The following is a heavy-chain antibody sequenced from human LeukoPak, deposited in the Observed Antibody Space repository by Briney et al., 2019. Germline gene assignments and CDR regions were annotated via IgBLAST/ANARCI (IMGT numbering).Heavy chain of an antibody. D-gene: IGHD6-19*01. Sequence: GGSLRLSGAASGFTFSSYAMHWVRQAPGKGLEYVSAISSNGGSTYYANSVKGRFTISRDNSKNTLYLQMGSLRAEDMAVYYCARSPAREQWLVRRYFDYWGQGTLVTVSS. CDR1: GFTFSSYA. J-gene: IGHJ4*02. CDR2: ISSNGGST. V-gene: IGHV3-64*01. CDR3: ARSPAREQWLVRRYFDY.